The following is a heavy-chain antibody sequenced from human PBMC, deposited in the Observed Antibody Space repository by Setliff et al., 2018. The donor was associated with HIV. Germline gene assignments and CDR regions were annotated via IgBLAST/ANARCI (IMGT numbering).Heavy chain of an antibody. V-gene: IGHV1-24*01. CDR3: ARVRYCSGGSCYGGEYWFDP. CDR2: FDPEHRKT. D-gene: IGHD2-15*01. Sequence: ASVKVSCKVSRYTLTELSMHWVRQAPGKGLEWMGSFDPEHRKTLYAQKFQGRVTMTQDTSTDTAYMELSSLRSDDTAVYYCARVRYCSGGSCYGGEYWFDPWGQGTLVTVSS. J-gene: IGHJ5*02. CDR1: RYTLTELS.